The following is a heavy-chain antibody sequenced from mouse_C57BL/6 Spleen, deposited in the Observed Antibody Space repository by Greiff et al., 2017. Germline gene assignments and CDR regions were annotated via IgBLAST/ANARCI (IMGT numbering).Heavy chain of an antibody. CDR2: IYPSDSET. Sequence: QVQLQHPGAELVRPGSSVKLSCKASGYTFTSYWMDWVKQRPGQGLEWIGNIYPSDSETHYNQKFKDKATLTVDKSSSTAYMQLSSLTSEDSAVYYCARRDDYRFAYWGQGTLVTVSA. J-gene: IGHJ3*01. CDR3: ARRDDYRFAY. CDR1: GYTFTSYW. D-gene: IGHD2-4*01. V-gene: IGHV1-61*01.